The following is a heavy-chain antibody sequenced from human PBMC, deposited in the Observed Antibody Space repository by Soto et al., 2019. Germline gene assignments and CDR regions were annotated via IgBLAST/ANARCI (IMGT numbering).Heavy chain of an antibody. Sequence: QVQLQQWGAGLLKPSETLSLTCAVYGGSFSGYYWSWIRQPPGKGLAWIGEINHSGSTNYNPSLKSRVTISGDTSKNHFALKLSSVTAADTSVYDCARAGMVRGVTIQHWGQGTLVTVSS. D-gene: IGHD3-10*01. V-gene: IGHV4-34*01. CDR1: GGSFSGYY. CDR2: INHSGST. CDR3: ARAGMVRGVTIQH. J-gene: IGHJ1*01.